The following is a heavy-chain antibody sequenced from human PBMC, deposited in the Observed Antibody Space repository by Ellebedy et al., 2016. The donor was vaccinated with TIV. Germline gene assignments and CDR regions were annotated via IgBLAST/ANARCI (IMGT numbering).Heavy chain of an antibody. Sequence: GESLKISCAASGFTFSRYWMHWVRQVPGKGLVWVSRINSDGSTTNYADSVKGRFTTSRDSSNNTLYLQMNNLRVDDTAVYYCARGEAGTSWYYHFDLWGQGTLITVSS. V-gene: IGHV3-74*01. D-gene: IGHD6-13*01. CDR3: ARGEAGTSWYYHFDL. J-gene: IGHJ4*02. CDR1: GFTFSRYW. CDR2: INSDGSTT.